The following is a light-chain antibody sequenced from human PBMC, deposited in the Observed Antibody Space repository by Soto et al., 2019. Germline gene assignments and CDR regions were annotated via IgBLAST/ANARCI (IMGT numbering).Light chain of an antibody. CDR3: QQYKAYPYT. J-gene: IGKJ2*01. V-gene: IGKV1-5*01. Sequence: DIQMTQTPSTLSASVGDRVTITCRASQSISNWLAWYQQKPGKVPKFLIYDASTLESGVPSRFSGSASGTEFTLTINGLQPDDFATYYCQQYKAYPYTFAQGTKVDIK. CDR2: DAS. CDR1: QSISNW.